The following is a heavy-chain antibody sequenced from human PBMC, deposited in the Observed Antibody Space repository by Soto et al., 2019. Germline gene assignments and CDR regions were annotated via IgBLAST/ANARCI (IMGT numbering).Heavy chain of an antibody. D-gene: IGHD6-19*01. CDR3: ARGVAGPLHWFDP. J-gene: IGHJ5*02. Sequence: GGSVKVSFKASGYTLTCYSMHLVRPAPGQRLEWMGWINAGNGNTKYSQKFQGRVTITRDTSASTAYMELSSLRSEDTAVYYCARGVAGPLHWFDPWGQGTLVTVSS. V-gene: IGHV1-3*01. CDR1: GYTLTCYS. CDR2: INAGNGNT.